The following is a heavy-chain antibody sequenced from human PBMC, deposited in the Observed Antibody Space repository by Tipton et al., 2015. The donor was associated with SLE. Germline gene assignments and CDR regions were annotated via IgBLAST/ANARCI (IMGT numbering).Heavy chain of an antibody. V-gene: IGHV4-59*07. CDR1: GASLSSSY. J-gene: IGHJ5*02. D-gene: IGHD5-12*01. CDR3: ANDYGGSRGYDNCFDP. Sequence: TLSLTCSVSGASLSSSYWSWVRQPPGKGLEWIAYIHSSGSTNYNSSLKSRVTISADTSKNQFSLKVSSVTAADSAVYYCANDYGGSRGYDNCFDPWGQGILVTVSS. CDR2: IHSSGST.